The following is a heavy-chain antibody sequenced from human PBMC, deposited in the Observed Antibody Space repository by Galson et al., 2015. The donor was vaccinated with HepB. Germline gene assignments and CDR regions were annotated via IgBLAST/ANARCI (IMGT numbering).Heavy chain of an antibody. CDR3: VRGGTTRGSFDY. J-gene: IGHJ4*02. Sequence: SLRLSCAASGFTFSNAWMSWVRQAPGKGLEWVAYIRSDESQKRFADSVKGRFTISRDNSKNTMDLQMNSLRAEDTAVYYCVRGGTTRGSFDYWGQGTLVTVSS. V-gene: IGHV3-30*02. CDR2: IRSDESQK. D-gene: IGHD1-1*01. CDR1: GFTFSNAW.